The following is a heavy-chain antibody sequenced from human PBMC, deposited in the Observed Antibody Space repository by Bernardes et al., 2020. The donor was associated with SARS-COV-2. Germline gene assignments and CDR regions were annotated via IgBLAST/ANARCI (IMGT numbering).Heavy chain of an antibody. D-gene: IGHD3-10*01. CDR3: ARHAQFLMVRDYFDY. CDR1: GGSISSSSYY. Sequence: SETLSLTCTVSGGSISSSSYYWGWIRQPPGKGLEWIGSIYYSGSTYYNPSLKSRVTISVDTSKNQFSLKLSSVTAADTAVYYCARHAQFLMVRDYFDYWGQGTLVTV. CDR2: IYYSGST. V-gene: IGHV4-39*01. J-gene: IGHJ4*02.